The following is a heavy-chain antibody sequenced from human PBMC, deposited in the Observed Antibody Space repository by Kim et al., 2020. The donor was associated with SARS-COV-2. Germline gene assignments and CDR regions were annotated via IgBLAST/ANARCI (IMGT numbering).Heavy chain of an antibody. CDR1: GFTISGYW. V-gene: IGHV3-7*03. J-gene: IGHJ6*02. CDR2: IKQDGSDK. Sequence: GGSLRLSCAASGFTISGYWMSWVRQAPGKGLEWVANIKQDGSDKYYVDSVKGRFTISRDNAKNSLYLQMNSLRAEDTAVYYCARLGYSGYDYGYYNYGMDVWGQGTTVTVSS. D-gene: IGHD5-12*01. CDR3: ARLGYSGYDYGYYNYGMDV.